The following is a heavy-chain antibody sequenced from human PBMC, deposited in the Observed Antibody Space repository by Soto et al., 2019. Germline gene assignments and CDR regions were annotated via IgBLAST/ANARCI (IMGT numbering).Heavy chain of an antibody. D-gene: IGHD2-2*02. CDR2: IIPIFGTA. CDR3: ASRYCSSTSCYNDYYYGMDV. Sequence: QVQLVQSGAEVKKPGSSVKVSCKASGGTFSSYAISWVRQAPGQGLEWMGGIIPIFGTANYAQKFQGRVTITADESTSTAYMELSSLRSEDTAVYYCASRYCSSTSCYNDYYYGMDVWGQGTTVTVSS. CDR1: GGTFSSYA. J-gene: IGHJ6*02. V-gene: IGHV1-69*01.